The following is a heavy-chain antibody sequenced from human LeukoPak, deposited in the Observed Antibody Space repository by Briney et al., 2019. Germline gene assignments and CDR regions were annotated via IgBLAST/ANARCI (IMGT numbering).Heavy chain of an antibody. J-gene: IGHJ6*02. CDR3: ARGGYDFRYYYYGMDV. D-gene: IGHD3-3*01. CDR1: GGTFSSYG. Sequence: ASVKVSCKASGGTFSSYGISWVRQAPGQGLEWMGGIIPIFGTANYAQKFQGRVTMTRNTSISTAYMELSSLRSEDTAVYYCARGGYDFRYYYYGMDVWGQGTTVTVSS. CDR2: IIPIFGTA. V-gene: IGHV1-69*05.